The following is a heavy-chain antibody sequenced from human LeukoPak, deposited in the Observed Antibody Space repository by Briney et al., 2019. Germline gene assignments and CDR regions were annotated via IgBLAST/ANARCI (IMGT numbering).Heavy chain of an antibody. V-gene: IGHV4-38-2*02. CDR2: VYHSGTT. J-gene: IGHJ6*03. CDR1: GYSISSGYY. Sequence: SETLSLTCTVSGYSISSGYYWGWVRQPPGKGLEWIGDVYHSGTTYYNPSLKSRVTISVDTSKNHFSLKLSSVTAADTAVYYCARDRVDIVIVPAVMDVWGTGTTVTVSS. CDR3: ARDRVDIVIVPAVMDV. D-gene: IGHD2-2*03.